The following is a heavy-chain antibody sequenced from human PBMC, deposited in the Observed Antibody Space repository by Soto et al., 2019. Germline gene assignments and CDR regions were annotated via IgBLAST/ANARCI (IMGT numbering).Heavy chain of an antibody. V-gene: IGHV1-18*01. CDR2: ISPYNGKT. J-gene: IGHJ4*02. Sequence: ASVKVSCKASGYSFTTYGICWVRQAPGQGLEWMGWISPYNGKTNYAQNLQGRVSMTTDTSTTTAYMELRSLRSDDTAVYYCARPYDSSQSTRFDYWGQGTLVTVSS. CDR3: ARPYDSSQSTRFDY. CDR1: GYSFTTYG. D-gene: IGHD3-22*01.